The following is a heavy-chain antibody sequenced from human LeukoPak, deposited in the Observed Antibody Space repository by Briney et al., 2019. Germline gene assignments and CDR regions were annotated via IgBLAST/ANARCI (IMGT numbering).Heavy chain of an antibody. CDR3: ASTPGYDYVWGSYRRNWFDP. D-gene: IGHD3-16*02. J-gene: IGHJ5*02. V-gene: IGHV4-34*01. CDR1: GGSFSGYY. Sequence: SETLSLTCAVYGGSFSGYYWSWIRQPPGKGLEWIGEINHSGSTNYNPSLKSRVTISVDTSKNQFSLKLSSMTAADTAVYYCASTPGYDYVWGSYRRNWFDPWGQGTLVTVSS. CDR2: INHSGST.